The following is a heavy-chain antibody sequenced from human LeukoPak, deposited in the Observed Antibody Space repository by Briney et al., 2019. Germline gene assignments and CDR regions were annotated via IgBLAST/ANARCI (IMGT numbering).Heavy chain of an antibody. CDR1: GFSFRSFW. CDR2: IKEDGSDK. J-gene: IGHJ4*02. D-gene: IGHD3-10*01. CDR3: ARVLWFGGTYYFDY. V-gene: IGHV3-7*04. Sequence: GGSLRLSCAASGFSFRSFWMSWVRQAPGKGLEWVASIKEDGSDKYYVESVKGRFTISRENARNSLYLQMNSLRAEDTAVYYCARVLWFGGTYYFDYWGQGTLVTVSS.